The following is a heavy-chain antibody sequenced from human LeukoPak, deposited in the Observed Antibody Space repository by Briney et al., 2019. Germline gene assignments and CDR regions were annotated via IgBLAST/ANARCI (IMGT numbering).Heavy chain of an antibody. CDR1: GFSFRDYW. CDR3: AKDPAPAYYDILTGYY. V-gene: IGHV3-23*01. Sequence: PGGSLRLSCAASGFSFRDYWMSWVRQAPGKGLEWVSAISGSGGSTYYADSVKGRFTISRDNSKNTLYLQMNSLRAEDTAVYYCAKDPAPAYYDILTGYYWGQGTLVTVSS. J-gene: IGHJ4*02. CDR2: ISGSGGST. D-gene: IGHD3-9*01.